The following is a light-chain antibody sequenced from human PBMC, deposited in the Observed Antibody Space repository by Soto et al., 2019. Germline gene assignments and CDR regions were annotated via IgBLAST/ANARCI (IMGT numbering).Light chain of an antibody. CDR3: SSYTISITLV. J-gene: IGLJ2*01. CDR1: SSDVGGYNY. V-gene: IGLV2-14*01. CDR2: DVS. Sequence: QSALTQPASVSGSPGQSITISCTGTSSDVGGYNYVSWYQQHPGKAPKVMIYDVSNRPSGVSNRFSGSKSGNTASLTISGLQAEDEADYYCSSYTISITLVSGGGTKLTVL.